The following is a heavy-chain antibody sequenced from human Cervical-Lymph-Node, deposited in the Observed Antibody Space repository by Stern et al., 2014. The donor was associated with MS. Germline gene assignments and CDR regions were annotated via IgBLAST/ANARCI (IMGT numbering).Heavy chain of an antibody. D-gene: IGHD6-6*01. J-gene: IGHJ4*02. CDR1: GGSTSSYY. CDR2: ISSSGGT. V-gene: IGHV4-59*08. Sequence: QVQLVESGPGLVKPSETLSLTCTVSGGSTSSYYWSWIRQPPGKGLEWIGYISSSGGTKYNPSLKSRVTISVDTSKNHFSLNLSSVTAADTAVYYCARGYTTSSGRPDYWGQGTLVTVSS. CDR3: ARGYTTSSGRPDY.